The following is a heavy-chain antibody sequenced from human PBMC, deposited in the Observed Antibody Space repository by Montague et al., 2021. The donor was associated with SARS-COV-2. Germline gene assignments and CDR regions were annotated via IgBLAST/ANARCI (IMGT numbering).Heavy chain of an antibody. CDR1: GFTFSSYG. D-gene: IGHD4-11*01. V-gene: IGHV3-33*01. CDR3: ARGRQSLYSNYFGGVSHYYIDY. J-gene: IGHJ4*02. CDR2: IWYDGSNT. Sequence: SLRLSCAASGFTFSSYGMHWVRQAPGKGLEWVAVIWYDGSNTYYADSVKGRFTISRDKSKNTLYLQMNSLRAEDTAVYYCARGRQSLYSNYFGGVSHYYIDYWGQGTLVTVSS.